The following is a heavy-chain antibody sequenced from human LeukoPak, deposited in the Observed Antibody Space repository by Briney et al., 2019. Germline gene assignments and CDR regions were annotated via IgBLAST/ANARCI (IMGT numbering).Heavy chain of an antibody. Sequence: SETLSLTCIVSGGSVTSYYWSWIRQPPGKGLEWIGRIYTSGSTNYNPSLKSRVTISVDTSKNQFSLKLSSVTAADTAVYYCARGGSPNWFDPWGQGTLVTVSS. CDR1: GGSVTSYY. CDR3: ARGGSPNWFDP. J-gene: IGHJ5*02. CDR2: IYTSGST. D-gene: IGHD2-15*01. V-gene: IGHV4-4*08.